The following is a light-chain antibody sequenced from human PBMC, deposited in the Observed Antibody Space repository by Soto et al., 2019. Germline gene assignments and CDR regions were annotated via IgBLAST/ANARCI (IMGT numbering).Light chain of an antibody. CDR2: DAS. J-gene: IGKJ5*01. CDR1: QFVTSGH. V-gene: IGKV3-20*01. CDR3: QQYGSSVT. Sequence: EIVLTQSPGTLSVSSGEGATLSCRASQFVTSGHLAWYQQKPGQAPRLLIYDASTRATGIPDRFSDSGSGTDFSLTISRLEPEDFAVYYCQQYGSSVTFGQGTRLEIK.